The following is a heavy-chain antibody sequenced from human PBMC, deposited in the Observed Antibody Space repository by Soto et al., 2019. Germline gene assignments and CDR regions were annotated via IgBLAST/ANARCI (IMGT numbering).Heavy chain of an antibody. V-gene: IGHV3-74*01. CDR3: ARGFCSSTSCYLYYYYYMDV. J-gene: IGHJ6*03. Sequence: GGSLRLSCAASGFTFSIYWMHWVRQAPGKGLVWVSGINSDGSSTSYADSVKGRFTISRDNAKNTLYLQMNSLRAEDTAVYYCARGFCSSTSCYLYYYYYMDVWGKGTTVTVSS. D-gene: IGHD2-2*01. CDR2: INSDGSST. CDR1: GFTFSIYW.